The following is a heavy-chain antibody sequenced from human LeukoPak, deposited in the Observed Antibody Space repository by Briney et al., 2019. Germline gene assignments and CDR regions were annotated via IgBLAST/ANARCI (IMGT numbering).Heavy chain of an antibody. D-gene: IGHD7-27*01. V-gene: IGHV4-59*01. CDR1: GASIRSYY. J-gene: IGHJ4*02. Sequence: SETLSLTCTVSGASIRSYYWSWIRQPPGKGLEWIGYIYYSGSTNYNPSLKSRVTISVDTSKNQFSLKLSSVTAADTAVYYCARVTTWGSVLDYWGQGTLVTVSS. CDR3: ARVTTWGSVLDY. CDR2: IYYSGST.